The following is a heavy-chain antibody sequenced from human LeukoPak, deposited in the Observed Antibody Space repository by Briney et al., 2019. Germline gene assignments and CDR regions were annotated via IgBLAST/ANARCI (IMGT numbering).Heavy chain of an antibody. CDR3: ARKLYDSGNYYLDY. D-gene: IGHD3-10*01. Sequence: PGGSLRLSCAASGFTFSSYGMNWVRQAPGKGLEWVSYLSSSSGTIYYADSVRGRFTISRDNAKNSLYLQMNSLRAEDTAVYYCARKLYDSGNYYLDYWGQGTLVTVSS. J-gene: IGHJ4*02. CDR1: GFTFSSYG. V-gene: IGHV3-48*04. CDR2: LSSSSGTI.